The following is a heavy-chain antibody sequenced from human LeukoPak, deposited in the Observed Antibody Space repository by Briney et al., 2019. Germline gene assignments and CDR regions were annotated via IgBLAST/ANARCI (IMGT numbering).Heavy chain of an antibody. V-gene: IGHV4-61*02. CDR3: AREGELAGYFDY. CDR2: IYTSGST. J-gene: IGHJ4*02. CDR1: GGSISSGSYY. D-gene: IGHD1-26*01. Sequence: PSETLSLTCTVSGGSISSGSYYWSWIRQPAGKGLEWIERIYTSGSTNYNPSLKSRVTISEDTSKAQFSLKLSSVTAAATAVYYCAREGELAGYFDYWGQGTLVTVSS.